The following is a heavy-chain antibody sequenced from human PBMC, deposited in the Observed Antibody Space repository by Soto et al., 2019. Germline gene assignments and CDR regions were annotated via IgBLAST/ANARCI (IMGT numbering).Heavy chain of an antibody. J-gene: IGHJ5*02. CDR2: IIPIFGTA. Sequence: QVQLVQSGAEVKKPGSSVKVSCKASGGTFSSYAISWVRQAPGQGLEWMGGIIPIFGTANYAQKFQGRVTITADKSTSTASMELSSLRSEDTAVYYCARELLDCSSTSCYSGQNWFDPWGQGTLVTVSS. V-gene: IGHV1-69*06. D-gene: IGHD2-2*01. CDR3: ARELLDCSSTSCYSGQNWFDP. CDR1: GGTFSSYA.